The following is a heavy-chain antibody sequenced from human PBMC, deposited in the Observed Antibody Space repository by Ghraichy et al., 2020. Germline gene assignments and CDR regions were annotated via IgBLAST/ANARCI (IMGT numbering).Heavy chain of an antibody. CDR3: AKDVFLWGSFRVGNWFDS. V-gene: IGHV4-4*07. J-gene: IGHJ5*01. CDR2: VYAGGTT. Sequence: SETLSLTCTVSGVSITGAYWSWIRQSAGQGLEWIGRVYAGGTTSANPSLKSRISLSLDTSKNQFSLTLNSVTAADTAIYYCAKDVFLWGSFRVGNWFDSWGQGTRVTVSS. CDR1: GVSITGAY. D-gene: IGHD3-16*01.